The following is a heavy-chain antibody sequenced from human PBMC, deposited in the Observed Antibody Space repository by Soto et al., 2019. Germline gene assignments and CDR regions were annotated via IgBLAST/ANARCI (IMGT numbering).Heavy chain of an antibody. CDR1: GFTFSTYG. CDR2: ISTSGGST. CDR3: AKGYRVEVVYDAFDM. D-gene: IGHD2-2*01. Sequence: EVQLLESGGGLVQPGGSLRLSCAASGFTFSTYGMSWVRQAPGKGLEWVSGISTSGGSTFYADSVKGRFTISRDNSKNTLYLQTSSLRAEDTAVYHCAKGYRVEVVYDAFDMWGQGTMVTVSS. J-gene: IGHJ3*02. V-gene: IGHV3-23*01.